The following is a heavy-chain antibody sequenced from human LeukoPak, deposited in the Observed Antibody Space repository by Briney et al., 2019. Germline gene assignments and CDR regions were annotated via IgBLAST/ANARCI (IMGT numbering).Heavy chain of an antibody. Sequence: SETLSLTCTVSGGSISSYYWSWIRQPPGKGLEWIGYIYYSGSTNYNPSLKSRVTISVDTSKNQFSLKLSSVTAADTAVYYCARELYYYDSSGYGYYFDCWGQGTLVTVSS. CDR2: IYYSGST. D-gene: IGHD3-22*01. V-gene: IGHV4-59*01. CDR1: GGSISSYY. J-gene: IGHJ4*02. CDR3: ARELYYYDSSGYGYYFDC.